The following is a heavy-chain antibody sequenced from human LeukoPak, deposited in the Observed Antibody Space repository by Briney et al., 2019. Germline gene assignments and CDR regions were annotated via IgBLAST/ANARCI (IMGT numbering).Heavy chain of an antibody. V-gene: IGHV4-34*01. CDR2: INHSGST. J-gene: IGHJ2*01. CDR3: AIAGSQEEYFDL. CDR1: GGSFSGYY. Sequence: PSETLSLTCAVYGGSFSGYYWSWIRQPPGKGLEWIGEINHSGSTNYNPSLKSRVTISVDTSKNQFSLKLSSVTAADTAVYYCAIAGSQEEYFDLWGRGTLVTVSS. D-gene: IGHD1-26*01.